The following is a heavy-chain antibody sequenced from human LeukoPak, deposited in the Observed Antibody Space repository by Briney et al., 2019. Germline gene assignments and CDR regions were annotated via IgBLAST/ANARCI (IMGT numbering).Heavy chain of an antibody. V-gene: IGHV5-51*01. CDR2: IYPGDSDT. CDR3: ARPGSYTGFDY. J-gene: IGHJ4*02. Sequence: GESLKISCKGSGYSYTSYLIGLVGQMPGKDLEWIGIIYPGDSDTRYSPSFQGHVTISADKSISPAYLQWRSLKASDTAMYYCARPGSYTGFDYWGQGTLVTVSS. CDR1: GYSYTSYL. D-gene: IGHD1-26*01.